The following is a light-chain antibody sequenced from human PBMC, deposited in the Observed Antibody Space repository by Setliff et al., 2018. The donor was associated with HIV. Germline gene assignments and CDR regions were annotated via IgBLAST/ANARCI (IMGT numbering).Light chain of an antibody. V-gene: IGLV2-14*03. J-gene: IGLJ1*01. CDR1: SSDVGGYNY. Sequence: QSALTQPASVSGSPGQSITISCTGTSSDVGGYNYVSWYQQHPGKAPKLMIYDVSNRPSGVSYRFSCSKSGNTASLTISGLQAEDEADSYCSSYAGSSTYVFGTGTKVTVL. CDR3: SSYAGSSTYV. CDR2: DVS.